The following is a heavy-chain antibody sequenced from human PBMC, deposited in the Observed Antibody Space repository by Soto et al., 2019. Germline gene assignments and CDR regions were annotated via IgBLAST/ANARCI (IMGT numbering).Heavy chain of an antibody. V-gene: IGHV1-69*01. CDR2: IIPSCGTA. J-gene: IGHJ6*02. CDR1: GGTFSSYA. D-gene: IGHD5-18*01. CDR3: ARDMKGTAIYYGMDV. Sequence: QVQLVQSGAEVKKPGSSVKVSCKASGGTFSSYAISWVRQAPGQGLEWMGGIIPSCGTANYAQKFQGRVTITADESTSTAYMELSSLRSEDTAVYYCARDMKGTAIYYGMDVWGQGTTVTVSS.